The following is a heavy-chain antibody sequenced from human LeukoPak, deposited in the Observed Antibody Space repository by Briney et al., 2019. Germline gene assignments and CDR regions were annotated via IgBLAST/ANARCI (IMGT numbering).Heavy chain of an antibody. CDR1: GFTFSSYG. CDR2: IRYDGSNK. CDR3: ARERGYYDSSGYGSYSDY. D-gene: IGHD3-22*01. V-gene: IGHV3-30*02. Sequence: GGSLRLSCAASGFTFSSYGMHWVRQAPGKGLEWVAFIRYDGSNKYYADSVKGRFTISRDNSKNTLYLQMNSLRAEDTAVYYCARERGYYDSSGYGSYSDYWGHGTLVTVSS. J-gene: IGHJ4*01.